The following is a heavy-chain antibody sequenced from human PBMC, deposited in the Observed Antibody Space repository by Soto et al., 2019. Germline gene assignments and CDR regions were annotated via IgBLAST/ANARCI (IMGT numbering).Heavy chain of an antibody. CDR3: APVHTKRHYYYYYGMDV. V-gene: IGHV3-23*01. CDR1: GFTFSSYA. CDR2: ISGSGGST. J-gene: IGHJ6*02. D-gene: IGHD2-8*01. Sequence: PGGSLRLSCAASGFTFSSYAMSWVRQAPGKGLEWVSAISGSGGSTYYADSVKGRFTISRDNSKNTLYLQMNSLRAEDTAVYYCAPVHTKRHYYYYYGMDVWGQGTTVTVSS.